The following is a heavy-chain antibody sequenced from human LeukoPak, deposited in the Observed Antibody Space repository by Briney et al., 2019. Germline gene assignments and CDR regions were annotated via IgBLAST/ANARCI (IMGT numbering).Heavy chain of an antibody. D-gene: IGHD2-2*02. CDR1: GFTFSSYG. CDR2: ITNWNGGST. V-gene: IGHV3-20*04. J-gene: IGHJ3*02. CDR3: ARCSRSSTDCYSAFDI. Sequence: GGSLRLSCAASGFTFSSYGMSWVRQSPGKGLEWVSAITNWNGGSTGYADSVRGRFTISRDNAKNSLYLQMNSLRAEDTALYYCARCSRSSTDCYSAFDIWGQGTMVTVSS.